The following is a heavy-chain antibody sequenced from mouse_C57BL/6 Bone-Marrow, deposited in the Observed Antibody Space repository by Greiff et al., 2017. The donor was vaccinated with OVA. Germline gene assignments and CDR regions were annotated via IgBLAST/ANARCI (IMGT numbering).Heavy chain of an antibody. Sequence: QVQLKESGPGLVQPSQSLSITCTVSGFSLTSYGVHWVRQSPGKGLEWLGVIWSGGSTDYNAAFISRLSIIKDKSKSQVFFKMNSLQADDTAINYCARRGYGSSSAWFAYWGQGTLVTVSA. CDR3: ARRGYGSSSAWFAY. CDR1: GFSLTSYG. V-gene: IGHV2-2*01. CDR2: IWSGGST. J-gene: IGHJ3*01. D-gene: IGHD1-1*01.